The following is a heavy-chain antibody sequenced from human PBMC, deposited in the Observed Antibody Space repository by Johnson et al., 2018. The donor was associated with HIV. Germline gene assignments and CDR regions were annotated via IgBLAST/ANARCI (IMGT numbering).Heavy chain of an antibody. CDR3: ARDATPWGGDYVGYAFDL. J-gene: IGHJ3*01. Sequence: QVQLVESGGGLVKPGGSLRLSCVTSGFGFSTSYMSWIRQAPGKGLECLSYISSSGSSIYYTDSVKGRFTISRDNTKKSLYLQMNSLTADDTAIYYCARDATPWGGDYVGYAFDLWGQGTNVIVSS. CDR1: GFGFSTSY. V-gene: IGHV3-11*04. D-gene: IGHD4-17*01. CDR2: ISSSGSSI.